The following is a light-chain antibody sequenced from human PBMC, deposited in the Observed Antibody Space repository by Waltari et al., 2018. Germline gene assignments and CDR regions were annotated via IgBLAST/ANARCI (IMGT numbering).Light chain of an antibody. Sequence: DIVLTQSPGTLSLSPGDRATLSCRASQSVGRTLAGYQQKPGQAPILVIYGASIRATGIPDRFSGSGSVTDFSLTISRLEPEDFAVYYCQHYVALPVTFGQGTKVEIK. CDR1: QSVGRT. V-gene: IGKV3-20*01. CDR2: GAS. J-gene: IGKJ1*01. CDR3: QHYVALPVT.